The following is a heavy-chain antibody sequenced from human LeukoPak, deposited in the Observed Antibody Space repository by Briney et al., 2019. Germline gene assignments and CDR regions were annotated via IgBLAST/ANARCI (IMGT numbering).Heavy chain of an antibody. CDR2: ISYDGSNK. V-gene: IGHV3-30*04. Sequence: PGGSLRLSCAASGFTFSSYAMHWVRQAPGKGLEWVAVISYDGSNKYYADSVKGRFTISRDNSKNTLYLQMNSLRAEDTAVYYCAKDLVAAAGPNYYYYMDVWGKGTTVTISS. CDR3: AKDLVAAAGPNYYYYMDV. J-gene: IGHJ6*03. D-gene: IGHD6-13*01. CDR1: GFTFSSYA.